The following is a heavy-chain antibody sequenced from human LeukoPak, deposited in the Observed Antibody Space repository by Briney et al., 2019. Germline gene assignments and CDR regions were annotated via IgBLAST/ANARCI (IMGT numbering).Heavy chain of an antibody. J-gene: IGHJ4*02. V-gene: IGHV3-30-3*02. D-gene: IGHD6-19*01. CDR1: GFTFSTYA. Sequence: GGSLRLSCAASGFTFSTYAMTWVRQAPGKGLEWVAVISYDGSNKYYADSVKGRFTISRDNSKNTLYLQMNSLRAEDTAVYYCAKRSYSSGWSFDYWGQGTLVTVSS. CDR2: ISYDGSNK. CDR3: AKRSYSSGWSFDY.